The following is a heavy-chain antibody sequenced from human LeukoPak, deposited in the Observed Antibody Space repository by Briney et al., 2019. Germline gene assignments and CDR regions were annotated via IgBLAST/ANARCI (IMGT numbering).Heavy chain of an antibody. V-gene: IGHV4-38-2*01. Sequence: SSETLSLTCAVPGYSISSGYYWGWIRQPPGKGLEWIGSIYHSGSTYYNPSLKSRVTISVDTSKNQFSLKLSSVTAADTAVYYCARRRYSTYEAYYFGYWGQGTLVTVSS. CDR1: GYSISSGYY. CDR2: IYHSGST. CDR3: ARRRYSTYEAYYFGY. D-gene: IGHD4-11*01. J-gene: IGHJ4*02.